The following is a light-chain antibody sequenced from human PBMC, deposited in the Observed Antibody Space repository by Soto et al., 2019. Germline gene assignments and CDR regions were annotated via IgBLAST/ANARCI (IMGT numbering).Light chain of an antibody. J-gene: IGKJ1*01. CDR1: QSITSY. CDR3: QQSYTAPWT. V-gene: IGKV1-39*01. Sequence: DIQMTQSPSSLSASVGDTVTITCRASQSITSYLNWYQQKPGKAPQLLIYAASSLQSGVPSRFSGNGSGTDFTLTISSLQPEDFATYFCQQSYTAPWTFGQGTKVEVK. CDR2: AAS.